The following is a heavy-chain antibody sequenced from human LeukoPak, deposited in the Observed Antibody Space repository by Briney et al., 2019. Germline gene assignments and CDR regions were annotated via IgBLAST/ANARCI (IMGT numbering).Heavy chain of an antibody. CDR1: GGSFSGYY. CDR3: ARGQRVDY. D-gene: IGHD6-25*01. Sequence: SETLSLTCAVYGGSFSGYYWSWIRRPPGKGLEWIGEINHSGSTNYNPSLKSRVTISVDTSKNQFSLKLSSVTAADTAVYYCARGQRVDYWGQGTLVTVSS. CDR2: INHSGST. V-gene: IGHV4-34*01. J-gene: IGHJ4*02.